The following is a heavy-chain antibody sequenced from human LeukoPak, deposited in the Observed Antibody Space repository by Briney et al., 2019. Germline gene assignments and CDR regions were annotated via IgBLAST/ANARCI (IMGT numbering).Heavy chain of an antibody. V-gene: IGHV1-2*02. CDR2: IDPKSGGT. Sequence: ASVKVSCKASGYTFTGYYLHWVRQAPGQGREWMGWIDPKSGGTNYAQKFQGRVTMTRDTSISTAYMELSRLRSDDTAVYYCARARYYDILTPADYWGQGTLVTVSS. CDR3: ARARYYDILTPADY. J-gene: IGHJ4*02. D-gene: IGHD3-9*01. CDR1: GYTFTGYY.